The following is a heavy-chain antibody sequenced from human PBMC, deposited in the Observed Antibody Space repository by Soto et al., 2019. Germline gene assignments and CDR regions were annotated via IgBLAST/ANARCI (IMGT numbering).Heavy chain of an antibody. CDR1: GYTFTGYY. Sequence: ASVKVSCKASGYTFTGYYMHWVRQAPGQGLERMGWINPNSGGTNYAQKFQGRATMTRDTSISTAYMELSRLRSDDTAVYYCARSGRYCSGGSCYSSVRNWFDPWGQGTLVTVSS. CDR3: ARSGRYCSGGSCYSSVRNWFDP. J-gene: IGHJ5*02. CDR2: INPNSGGT. V-gene: IGHV1-2*02. D-gene: IGHD2-15*01.